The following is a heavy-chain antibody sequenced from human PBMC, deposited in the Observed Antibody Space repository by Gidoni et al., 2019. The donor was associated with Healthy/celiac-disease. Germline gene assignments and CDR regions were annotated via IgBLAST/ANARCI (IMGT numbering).Heavy chain of an antibody. V-gene: IGHV4-34*01. CDR1: GGSFSGYY. J-gene: IGHJ6*02. Sequence: QVQLQQWGAGLLKPSETLSLTCAVYGGSFSGYYWSWIRQPPGKGLEWIGEINHSGSTNYNPSLKSRVTISVDTSKNQFSLKLSSVTAADTAVYYCARGYYDFWSGYLYYYYGMDVWGQGTTVTVSS. CDR2: INHSGST. CDR3: ARGYYDFWSGYLYYYYGMDV. D-gene: IGHD3-3*01.